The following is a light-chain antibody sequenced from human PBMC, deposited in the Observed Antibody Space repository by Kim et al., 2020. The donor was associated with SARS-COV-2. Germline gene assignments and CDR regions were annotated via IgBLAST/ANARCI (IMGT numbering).Light chain of an antibody. CDR3: QSADTSPIYF. CDR1: AFPKQY. CDR2: KDS. Sequence: SYELTQPPSVSVSPGQTPRITCSGDAFPKQYPYWYQQKPGQAPVLGIYKDSERPPGTPERFFGSSPGTPATLTTGGVQEEEEANYYCQSADTSPIYFFGT. J-gene: IGLJ1*01. V-gene: IGLV3-25*02.